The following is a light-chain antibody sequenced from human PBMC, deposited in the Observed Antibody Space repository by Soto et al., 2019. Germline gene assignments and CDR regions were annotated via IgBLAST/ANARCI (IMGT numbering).Light chain of an antibody. Sequence: EIVFTQYPGPLSVSIGDRATLSCRASQSVSSSYLAWYQQKPGQAPGLLIYGASSRATGIPDRFSGSGSGTDFTLTISRLEPEDFATYYCQQSYSSPITFGQGTRLEIK. V-gene: IGKV3-20*01. CDR2: GAS. CDR3: QQSYSSPIT. CDR1: QSVSSSY. J-gene: IGKJ5*01.